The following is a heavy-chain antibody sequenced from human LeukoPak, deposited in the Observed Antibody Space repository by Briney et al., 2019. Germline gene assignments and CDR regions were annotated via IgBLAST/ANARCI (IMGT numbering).Heavy chain of an antibody. CDR1: GFDFSDFA. V-gene: IGHV3-7*01. D-gene: IGHD2-21*02. CDR3: ARVREASKEVTGALDY. J-gene: IGHJ4*02. Sequence: GGSLRLSCAASGFDFSDFAMNWVRQAPGKGLEWVANIKQDGSEKYYVDSVKGRFTISRDNAKNSLYLQMNSLRAEDTAVYYCARVREASKEVTGALDYWGQGTLVTVSS. CDR2: IKQDGSEK.